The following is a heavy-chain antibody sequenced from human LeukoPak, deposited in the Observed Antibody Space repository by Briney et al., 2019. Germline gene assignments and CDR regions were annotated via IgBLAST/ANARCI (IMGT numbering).Heavy chain of an antibody. CDR1: GFTFSSYA. V-gene: IGHV3-23*01. J-gene: IGHJ4*02. CDR2: ISGSGGST. CDR3: AKDRRHYYDSSGSTYYFDY. Sequence: SGGSLRLSCAASGFTFSSYAMSWVRQAPGKGLEWVSAISGSGGSTYYADSVKGRFTISRDNSKNTLYLQMNSLRAEDTAVYYCAKDRRHYYDSSGSTYYFDYWGQGTLVTVSS. D-gene: IGHD3-22*01.